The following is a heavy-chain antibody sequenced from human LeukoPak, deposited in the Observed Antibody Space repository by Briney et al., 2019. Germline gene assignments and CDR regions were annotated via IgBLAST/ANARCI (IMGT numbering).Heavy chain of an antibody. J-gene: IGHJ4*02. CDR1: GGTFSSYA. CDR3: ARAAMVRPFDY. V-gene: IGHV1-69*01. CDR2: IIPIFGTA. D-gene: IGHD5-18*01. Sequence: ASSVKVSCKASGGTFSSYAISWVRLAPGPGLEWMGGIIPIFGTANYAQKFQGRVTIAADESTSTAYMELSSLRSEDTAVYYCARAAMVRPFDYWGQGTLVTVSS.